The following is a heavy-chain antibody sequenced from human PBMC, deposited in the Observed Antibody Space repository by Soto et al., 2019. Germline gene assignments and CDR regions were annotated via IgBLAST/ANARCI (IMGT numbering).Heavy chain of an antibody. Sequence: QVQLVESGGGVVQPGRSLRLSCAASGFTFSSYGMHWVRQAPGKGLEWVAVISYDGSDKYYADSVKGRFPISRDNCNNTRYRQMDSLRAQDTAVNYFAKGVVVSATYSQHWGQGSLVTVSS. CDR3: AKGVVVSATYSQH. D-gene: IGHD2-15*01. CDR2: ISYDGSDK. V-gene: IGHV3-30*18. CDR1: GFTFSSYG. J-gene: IGHJ1*01.